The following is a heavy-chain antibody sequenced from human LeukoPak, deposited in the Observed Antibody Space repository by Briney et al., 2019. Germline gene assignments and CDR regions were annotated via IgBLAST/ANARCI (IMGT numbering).Heavy chain of an antibody. D-gene: IGHD7-27*01. CDR1: GFSFSSYW. J-gene: IGHJ4*02. CDR2: ISSDGSST. CDR3: ARDIALGRIEY. V-gene: IGHV3-74*03. Sequence: RPGGSLRLSCAASGFSFSSYWMHWVRQAPGKGLVWVSRISSDGSSTTYADSVKGRFTISRDNAKNTVYLQMNSLRAEDTAVYYCARDIALGRIEYWGQGTLVTVSS.